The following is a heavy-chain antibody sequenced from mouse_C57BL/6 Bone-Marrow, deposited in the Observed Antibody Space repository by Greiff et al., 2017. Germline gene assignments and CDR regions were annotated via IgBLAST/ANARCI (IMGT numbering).Heavy chain of an antibody. V-gene: IGHV1-75*01. CDR2: IFPGSGST. CDR1: GYTFTDYY. CDR3: ARSYAYYLDY. J-gene: IGHJ2*01. D-gene: IGHD2-10*02. Sequence: VKLVESGPELVKPGASVKISCKASGYTFTDYYINWVKQRPGQGLEWIGWIFPGSGSTYYNEKFKGKATLTVDTSSSTAYMLLSSLTSEDSAVYLCARSYAYYLDYWGQGTTLTVSS.